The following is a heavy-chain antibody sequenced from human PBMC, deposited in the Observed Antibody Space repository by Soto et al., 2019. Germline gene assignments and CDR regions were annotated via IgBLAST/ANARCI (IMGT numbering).Heavy chain of an antibody. J-gene: IGHJ4*02. D-gene: IGHD3-22*01. CDR2: IWYDGSNK. Sequence: PGGSLRLSCAASGFTFISYGMHWVLQAPGKGLEWVAVIWYDGSNKYYADSVKGRFTISRDNSKSTLYLQMNSLRAEDTAVYYCARDGMDYYYSSGYYPFDYWGQGTLVTVSS. CDR1: GFTFISYG. CDR3: ARDGMDYYYSSGYYPFDY. V-gene: IGHV3-33*08.